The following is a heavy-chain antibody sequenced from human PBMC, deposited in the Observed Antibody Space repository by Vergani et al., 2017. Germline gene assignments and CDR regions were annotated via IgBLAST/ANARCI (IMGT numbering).Heavy chain of an antibody. J-gene: IGHJ5*02. CDR2: IIPIFGTA. CDR3: AKVPLYSSSWYLTTTNWFDP. V-gene: IGHV1-69*15. CDR1: GGTFSSYA. D-gene: IGHD6-13*01. Sequence: QVQLVQSGAEVKKPGSSVKVSCKASGGTFSSYALSWVRQAPGKGLEWMGRIIPIFGTANYAQKFQGRVTITADESTSTAYMELSSLRSEDTAVYYCAKVPLYSSSWYLTTTNWFDPWGQGTLVTVSS.